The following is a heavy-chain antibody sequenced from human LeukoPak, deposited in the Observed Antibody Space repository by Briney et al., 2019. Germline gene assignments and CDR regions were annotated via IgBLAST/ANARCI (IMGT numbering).Heavy chain of an antibody. CDR1: GFTFSTYW. CDR3: LRAYHPGSWFEP. J-gene: IGHJ5*02. D-gene: IGHD2-21*01. CDR2: INGGGSEK. Sequence: GGSLSFYCAASGFTFSTYWMTWVRQAPGQGLEWVASINGGGSEKHYVDAVKGRFTISRDNAQDSRYLQRNIRTAEDTAMYYWLRAYHPGSWFEPWGQGSLVTVSS. V-gene: IGHV3-7*01.